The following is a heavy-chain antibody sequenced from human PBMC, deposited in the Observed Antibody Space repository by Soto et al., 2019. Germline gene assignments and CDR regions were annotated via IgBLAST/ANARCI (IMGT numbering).Heavy chain of an antibody. D-gene: IGHD3-22*01. V-gene: IGHV3-23*01. CDR1: GFTFSSYA. J-gene: IGHJ4*02. CDR3: AKSPSYYDSSGYQF. Sequence: EVQLLESGGGLVQPGGSLRLSCAGSGFTFSSYAMSWVRQAPGKGLEWVSAISGSGGSTYYADSVKGRFTISRDNSKNTLYLQMNSLRAEDTAVYYCAKSPSYYDSSGYQFWGQGTLVTVSS. CDR2: ISGSGGST.